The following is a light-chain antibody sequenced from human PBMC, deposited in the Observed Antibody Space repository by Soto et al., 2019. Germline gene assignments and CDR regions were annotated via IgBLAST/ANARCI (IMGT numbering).Light chain of an antibody. J-gene: IGKJ4*01. CDR3: QQSYSTPLT. V-gene: IGKV1-39*01. Sequence: DIQMTQSPSSLSASVGDRVTITCRASQSISSYLNWYQQKPGKAPKLLIYAASRLQSGVTSRFSGSGSGTDFTLTISRLQPEDFATYYCQQSYSTPLTFGGGTKGESK. CDR2: AAS. CDR1: QSISSY.